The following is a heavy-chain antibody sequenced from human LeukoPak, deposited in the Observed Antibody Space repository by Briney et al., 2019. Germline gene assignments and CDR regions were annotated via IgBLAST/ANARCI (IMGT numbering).Heavy chain of an antibody. V-gene: IGHV1-69*05. CDR1: GGTFSSYA. CDR3: ASPQEDSSGFNY. CDR2: IIPIFGTA. Sequence: SVKVSCKASGGTFSSYAISWVRQAPGQGLEWMGGIIPIFGTANYAQKFQGRVTITTDESTSTAYMELSSLRSEDTAVYYCASPQEDSSGFNYWGQGTLVTVSP. J-gene: IGHJ4*02. D-gene: IGHD3-22*01.